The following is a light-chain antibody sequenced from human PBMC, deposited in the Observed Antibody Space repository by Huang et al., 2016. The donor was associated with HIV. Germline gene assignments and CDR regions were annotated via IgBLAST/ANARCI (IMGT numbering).Light chain of an antibody. V-gene: IGKV3-11*01. CDR2: DAS. J-gene: IGKJ2*01. CDR3: QQRDNWPPMYT. CDR1: QTVSKY. Sequence: EIVLTQSPDTLSLSPGERATLSCRASQTVSKYLAWYQHKPGQSPRLLIYDASKRAAGIPARFSGIGSGTDFTLSISSLEPEDFAVYYCQQRDNWPPMYTFGQGTKLEIK.